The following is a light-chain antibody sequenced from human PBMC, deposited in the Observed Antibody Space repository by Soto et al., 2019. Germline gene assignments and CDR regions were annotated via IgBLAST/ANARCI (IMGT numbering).Light chain of an antibody. Sequence: QSMLTQPPSVSAAPGQKVTISCSGSSSNIGNNYVSWYQQLPGTAPKLLIYDNNKRPSGIPDRFSGSKSGTSATLGITGLQTGDEADYYCGTWDNSLSAWVFGGGTKLTVL. CDR2: DNN. CDR1: SSNIGNNY. V-gene: IGLV1-51*01. J-gene: IGLJ3*02. CDR3: GTWDNSLSAWV.